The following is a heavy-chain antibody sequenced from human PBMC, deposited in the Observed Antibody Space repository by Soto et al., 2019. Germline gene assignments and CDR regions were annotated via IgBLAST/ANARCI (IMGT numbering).Heavy chain of an antibody. CDR1: GGTFVRHV. J-gene: IGHJ4*02. CDR3: APPSCAATWCSPSHNLDH. Sequence: QVQMVQSGAEVKKPESSVTVSCKTSGGTFVRHVISWVRQAPGQGPEWMGKINPLSGIPNYAQKFQDRVTFTADTDSSTAYMELSSLRSDDTAVYYCAPPSCAATWCSPSHNLDHWGQGTLVTVSS. D-gene: IGHD2-21*01. V-gene: IGHV1-69*09. CDR2: INPLSGIP.